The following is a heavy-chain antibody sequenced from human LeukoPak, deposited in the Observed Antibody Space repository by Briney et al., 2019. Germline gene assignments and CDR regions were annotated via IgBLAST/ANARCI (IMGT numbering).Heavy chain of an antibody. CDR2: IKQDGSET. V-gene: IGHV3-7*01. D-gene: IGHD3-9*01. J-gene: IGHJ4*02. CDR3: ARDGYYYEILTGYNKIERGTFDY. Sequence: GGSLRLSCAASGFTFSTYWMSWVRQAPGKGLEWVANIKQDGSETYYVDSVKGRFTISRDNAKNSLYLQMNSLRAEDTAVYYCARDGYYYEILTGYNKIERGTFDYWGQGTLVTVSS. CDR1: GFTFSTYW.